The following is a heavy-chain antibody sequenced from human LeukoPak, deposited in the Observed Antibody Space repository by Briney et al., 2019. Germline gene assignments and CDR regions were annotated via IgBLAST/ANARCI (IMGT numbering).Heavy chain of an antibody. Sequence: ASVKVSCKASGGTFSSYAISWVRQAPGQGLEWMGGIIPIFGTANYAQKFQGRVTITTDESTSTAYMELSSLRSEDTAVYYCARDNKGYGDSNAFDIWGQGTMVTVSS. CDR1: GGTFSSYA. CDR3: ARDNKGYGDSNAFDI. CDR2: IIPIFGTA. J-gene: IGHJ3*02. V-gene: IGHV1-69*05. D-gene: IGHD4-17*01.